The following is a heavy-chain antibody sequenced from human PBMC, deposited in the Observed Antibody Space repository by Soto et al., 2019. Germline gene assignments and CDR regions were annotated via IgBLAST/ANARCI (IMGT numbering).Heavy chain of an antibody. CDR2: VSAGGSR. D-gene: IGHD6-19*01. Sequence: EVQLLESGGGLVQPGGSLRLSCAASGFTVSSSAMIWVRQAPGKGLEWVATVSAGGSRYYADSVKGRFTISRNSSQNTLYLQMNGLRAEETALYYCAKDRGSGGIVAGTPDYWGQGTLVTVSS. CDR3: AKDRGSGGIVAGTPDY. CDR1: GFTVSSSA. V-gene: IGHV3-23*01. J-gene: IGHJ4*02.